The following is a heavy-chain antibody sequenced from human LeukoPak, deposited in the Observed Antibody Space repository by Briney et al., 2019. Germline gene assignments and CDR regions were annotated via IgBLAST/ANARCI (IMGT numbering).Heavy chain of an antibody. J-gene: IGHJ5*02. V-gene: IGHV1-18*04. CDR2: ISAYNGNT. Sequence: GASVKVSCKASGYTFTSYGISWVRQAPGQGLEWMGWISAYNGNTNYAQKLQGRVTMPTDTSTSTAYMELRSLRSDDTAVYYCARRIAAAGTNWFDPWGQGTLVTASS. CDR1: GYTFTSYG. CDR3: ARRIAAAGTNWFDP. D-gene: IGHD6-13*01.